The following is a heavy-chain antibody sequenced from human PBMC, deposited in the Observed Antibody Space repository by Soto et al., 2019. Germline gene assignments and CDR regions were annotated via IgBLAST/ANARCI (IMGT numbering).Heavy chain of an antibody. CDR1: GFTFSSYW. CDR2: IKSDGSGT. Sequence: EVQLVESGGGLVQPGESLTLSCAASGFTFSSYWMHWVRQAPGKGLVWVSRIKSDGSGTYYADSVKGRLTICRDNAKKRLYLQMNCVRVEDTAVYFCARVDGDRYDGDGYLGRHWGQGTLVTVSS. J-gene: IGHJ4*02. D-gene: IGHD5-18*01. CDR3: ARVDGDRYDGDGYLGRH. V-gene: IGHV3-74*01.